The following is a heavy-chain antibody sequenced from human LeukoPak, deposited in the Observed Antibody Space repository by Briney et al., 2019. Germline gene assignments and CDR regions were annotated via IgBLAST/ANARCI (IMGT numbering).Heavy chain of an antibody. CDR1: GYTFTSYY. Sequence: GASVKVPCKASGYTFTSYYMHWVRQAPGQGLEWMGIINPSGGSTSYAQKFQGRVTMTRDTSTSTVYMELSSLRSEDTAVYYCARAWIQLWSKSYYGMDVWGQGTTVTVSS. V-gene: IGHV1-46*01. D-gene: IGHD5-18*01. CDR2: INPSGGST. CDR3: ARAWIQLWSKSYYGMDV. J-gene: IGHJ6*02.